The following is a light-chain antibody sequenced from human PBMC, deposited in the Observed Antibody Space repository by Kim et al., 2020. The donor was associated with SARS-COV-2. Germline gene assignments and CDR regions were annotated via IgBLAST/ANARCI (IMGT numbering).Light chain of an antibody. J-gene: IGKJ2*01. CDR3: QLYSSYPYT. Sequence: SASVGDRVIITCRAIQGISSYLAWFQQIPGKAPTSLIYAASSLQSGVPSRFSGRVFGTNFSLTISRLQPEDFATYYCQLYSSYPYTFGRGTKLEI. CDR1: QGISSY. V-gene: IGKV1-16*01. CDR2: AAS.